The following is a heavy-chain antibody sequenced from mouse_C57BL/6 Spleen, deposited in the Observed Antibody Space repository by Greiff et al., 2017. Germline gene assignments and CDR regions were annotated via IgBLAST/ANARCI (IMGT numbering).Heavy chain of an antibody. V-gene: IGHV5-9-1*02. CDR1: GFTFSSYA. CDR2: LSSGGDYI. J-gene: IGHJ4*01. CDR3: TRGRRGEDY. Sequence: EVKLVESGEGLVKPGGSLKLSCAASGFTFSSYAMSWVRQTPEKRLEWVAYLSSGGDYIYYADTVKGRFTISRDNARNTLYLQMSRLKSEDTAMNYCTRGRRGEDYWGQGTSVTVSS.